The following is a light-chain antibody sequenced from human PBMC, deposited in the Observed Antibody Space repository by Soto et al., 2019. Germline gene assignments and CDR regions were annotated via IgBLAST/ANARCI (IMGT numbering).Light chain of an antibody. V-gene: IGLV2-23*01. J-gene: IGLJ1*01. Sequence: QSVLTQPASVSRSPGQSITISCTGTSSDVGSYGLVSWYQQHPGKAPQLVIYEATKRPSGVSNRFSGSKSGNTASLTISGLQAEDEADYYCCSYAGNTTPYVFGTGTKVTVL. CDR3: CSYAGNTTPYV. CDR1: SSDVGSYGL. CDR2: EAT.